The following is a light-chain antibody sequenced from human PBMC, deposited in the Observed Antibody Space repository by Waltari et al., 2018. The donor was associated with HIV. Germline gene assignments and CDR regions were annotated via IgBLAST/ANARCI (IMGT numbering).Light chain of an antibody. CDR3: FSYATGSYWV. Sequence: QSALTQPRSVSGSPGPSVTISCTGTSIDVGGYKFVSWYQQHPGKASKLMIYDVTKRPSGVPDRFSGSKSGNTASLTISGLQAEDEADYYCFSYATGSYWVFGGGTKLTAL. V-gene: IGLV2-11*01. CDR2: DVT. CDR1: SIDVGGYKF. J-gene: IGLJ3*02.